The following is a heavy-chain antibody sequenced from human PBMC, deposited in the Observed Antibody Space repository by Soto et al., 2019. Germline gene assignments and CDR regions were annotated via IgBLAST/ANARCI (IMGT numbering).Heavy chain of an antibody. CDR1: GLTFRDYG. V-gene: IGHV3-64D*06. J-gene: IGHJ6*02. CDR3: GSTYYNPSLKSRLTLSVDTYTNQFSLKLSSVTAADTAVYYCASQVLGIPGNSSSPHRPYYYYGMDV. D-gene: IGHD3-10*01. Sequence: GGSLRLSCSASGLTFRDYGMHWVRQAPGKGLEFVAAILSNGGTTYYADSVRGRFTISRDNSKNTLYLQMSSLRDDDTAVYYCGSTYYNPSLKSRLTLSVDTYTNQFSLKLSSVTAADTAVYYCASQVLGIPGNSSSPHRPYYYYGMDVWGQGSTVTVS. CDR2: ILSNGGTT.